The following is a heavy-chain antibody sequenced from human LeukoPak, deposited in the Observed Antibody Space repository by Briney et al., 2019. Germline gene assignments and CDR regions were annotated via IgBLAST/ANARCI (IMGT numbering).Heavy chain of an antibody. CDR2: IYYSGST. J-gene: IGHJ4*02. V-gene: IGHV4-39*07. CDR3: ATRWTYCSSTDEGCSDIDY. Sequence: PSETLSLTCTVSGGSISSSSYYWGWIRQPPGKGLEWIGSIYYSGSTYYNPSLKSRVTISVDKSKNQFSLKLSSVTAADTAVYYCATRWTYCSSTDEGCSDIDYWGQGTLVTVSS. CDR1: GGSISSSSYY. D-gene: IGHD2-2*01.